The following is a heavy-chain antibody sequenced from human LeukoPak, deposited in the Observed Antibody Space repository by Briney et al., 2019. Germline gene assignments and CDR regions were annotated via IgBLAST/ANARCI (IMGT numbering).Heavy chain of an antibody. J-gene: IGHJ3*02. V-gene: IGHV3-9*03. CDR1: GFTFDDYA. CDR3: ARYYGDYDAFDI. D-gene: IGHD4-17*01. CDR2: ISWNSGRI. Sequence: GGSLRLSCAASGFTFDDYAMHWVRQAPGKGLEWVSGISWNSGRIGYADSVKGRFTISRDNAKNSLYLQMNSLRAEDMALYYCARYYGDYDAFDIWGQGTMVTISS.